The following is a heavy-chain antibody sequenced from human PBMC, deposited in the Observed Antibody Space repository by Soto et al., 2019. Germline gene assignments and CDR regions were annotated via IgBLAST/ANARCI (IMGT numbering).Heavy chain of an antibody. CDR3: ARASYCSGGSCYKGYYYGMDV. V-gene: IGHV1-2*04. D-gene: IGHD2-15*01. CDR2: INPNSGGT. Sequence: VKVSCKASGYTFTGYYMHWVRQAPGQGLEWMGWINPNSGGTNYAQKFQGWVTMTRDTSISTAYMELSRLRSDDTAVYYCARASYCSGGSCYKGYYYGMDVWGQGTTVTVSS. CDR1: GYTFTGYY. J-gene: IGHJ6*02.